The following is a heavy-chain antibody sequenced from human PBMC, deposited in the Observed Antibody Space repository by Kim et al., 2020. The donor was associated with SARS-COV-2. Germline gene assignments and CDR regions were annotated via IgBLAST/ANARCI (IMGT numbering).Heavy chain of an antibody. V-gene: IGHV3-73*01. D-gene: IGHD6-19*01. CDR1: GFTFSGSA. Sequence: GGSLRLSCAASGFTFSGSAMHWVRQASGKGLEWVGRIRSKVNSYATSYAASVQGRFTISRDDSKNTAYLQMNSLKTEDTAVYYCIRREGGAAGIDYWGQGTLVTVSS. J-gene: IGHJ4*02. CDR2: IRSKVNSYAT. CDR3: IRREGGAAGIDY.